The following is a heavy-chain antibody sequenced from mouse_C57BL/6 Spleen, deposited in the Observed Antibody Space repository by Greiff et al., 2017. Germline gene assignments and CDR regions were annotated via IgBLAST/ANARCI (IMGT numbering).Heavy chain of an antibody. J-gene: IGHJ3*01. V-gene: IGHV1-82*01. D-gene: IGHD2-3*01. CDR3: ARSGDDGNSWFAY. CDR1: GYAFSSSW. Sequence: QVQLKESGPELVKPGASVKISCKASGYAFSSSWMNWVKQRPGQGLEWIGRIYPGDGDTNYNGKFKGKATLTADKSSSTAYMQLSSLTSEDSAVYFCARSGDDGNSWFAYWGQGTLVTVSA. CDR2: IYPGDGDT.